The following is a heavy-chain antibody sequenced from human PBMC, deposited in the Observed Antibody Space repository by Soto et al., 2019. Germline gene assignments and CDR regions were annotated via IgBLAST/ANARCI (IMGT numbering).Heavy chain of an antibody. V-gene: IGHV4-30-4*01. CDR3: AREGGESSDGLYYFDS. D-gene: IGHD3-16*01. CDR2: IYYSGNT. J-gene: IGHJ4*02. Sequence: SETLSLTCTVSGGSTSSDSYWSWIRQPPGKGLEWIGHIYYSGNTDYNPSLKSRLAISIGTSKNQFSLKLSSVTAADTAVYFCAREGGESSDGLYYFDSWGQGSLVTVSS. CDR1: GGSTSSDSY.